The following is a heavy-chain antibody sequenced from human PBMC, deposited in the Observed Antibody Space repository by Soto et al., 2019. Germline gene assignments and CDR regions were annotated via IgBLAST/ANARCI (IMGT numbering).Heavy chain of an antibody. J-gene: IGHJ4*02. CDR2: ISAHNGNT. V-gene: IGHV1-18*01. D-gene: IGHD1-1*01. CDR1: GYGITTYG. Sequence: QVHLVQSGAEVKKPGASVKVSYKASGYGITTYGITWVRQAPGQGLEWMAWISAHNGNTNYAQKLEGRVTVTRDTSTSTAYMELRSLRSDDTAVYYCARGRYGDYWGQGALVTVSS. CDR3: ARGRYGDY.